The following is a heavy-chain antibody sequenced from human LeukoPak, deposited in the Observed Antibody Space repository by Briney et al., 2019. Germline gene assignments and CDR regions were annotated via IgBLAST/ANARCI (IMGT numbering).Heavy chain of an antibody. CDR2: IYYTGST. D-gene: IGHD5-24*01. CDR1: GGSISGYY. V-gene: IGHV4-59*01. CDR3: ARFDRDGYNLDY. Sequence: PSETLSLTXTVSGGSISGYYWTWIRQPPGKGLEWIGYIYYTGSTNYNPSLKSRVTISVDTSKNQFSLNLSSVTAADTALYYCARFDRDGYNLDYWGQGTLVTVSS. J-gene: IGHJ4*02.